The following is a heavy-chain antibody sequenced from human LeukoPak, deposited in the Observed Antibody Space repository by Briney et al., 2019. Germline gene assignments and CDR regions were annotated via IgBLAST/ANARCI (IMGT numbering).Heavy chain of an antibody. J-gene: IGHJ3*02. Sequence: SLRLSCAASGFTFDDYAMHWVRQAPGKGLEWVSGISWNSGSIGYADSVKGRFTISRDNAKNSLYLQMNSLRAEDTAVYYCARPIQRITIFRRHDAFDIWGQGTMVTVSS. CDR2: ISWNSGSI. V-gene: IGHV3-9*01. D-gene: IGHD3-9*01. CDR1: GFTFDDYA. CDR3: ARPIQRITIFRRHDAFDI.